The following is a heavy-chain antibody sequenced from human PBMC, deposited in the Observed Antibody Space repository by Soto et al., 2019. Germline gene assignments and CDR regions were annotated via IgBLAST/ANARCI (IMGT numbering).Heavy chain of an antibody. CDR1: GYTFTSYD. Sequence: GASVKVSCKASGYTFTSYDINWVRQATGQGLEWMGWMNPNSGNTGYAQKFQGRVTMTRNTSISTAYMELSSLRSEDTAVYYCTRGVRSPQSYGSGSYYNHHTYYFDYWGQGTLVTVSS. V-gene: IGHV1-8*01. D-gene: IGHD3-10*01. J-gene: IGHJ4*02. CDR2: MNPNSGNT. CDR3: TRGVRSPQSYGSGSYYNHHTYYFDY.